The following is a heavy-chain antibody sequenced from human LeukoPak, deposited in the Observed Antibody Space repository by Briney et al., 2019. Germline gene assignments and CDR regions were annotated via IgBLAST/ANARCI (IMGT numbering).Heavy chain of an antibody. CDR3: AKERFGESGFDY. Sequence: PGRSLRLSCAASGFTFSSYAMHWVRQAPGKGLEWVAVISYDGSNKYYADSVKGRFTISRDNSKNTLYLQMNSLRAEDTAVYYCAKERFGESGFDYWGQGTLVTVS. J-gene: IGHJ4*02. CDR1: GFTFSSYA. D-gene: IGHD3-10*01. V-gene: IGHV3-30-3*01. CDR2: ISYDGSNK.